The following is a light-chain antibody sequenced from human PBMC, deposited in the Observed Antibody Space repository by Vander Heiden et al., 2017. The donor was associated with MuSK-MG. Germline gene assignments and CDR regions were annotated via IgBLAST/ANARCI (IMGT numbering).Light chain of an antibody. Sequence: DIQMTQSPSSLSASVGDRVTITCQAIQDINYKLDWYQQKPGKAPKLLIYDASNLETGGPSRFSGSGSGTYFTLTISSLQPDDFGTYYCQQDNNLPLTFGRGTKVEIK. CDR3: QQDNNLPLT. CDR2: DAS. J-gene: IGKJ3*01. V-gene: IGKV1-33*01. CDR1: QDINYK.